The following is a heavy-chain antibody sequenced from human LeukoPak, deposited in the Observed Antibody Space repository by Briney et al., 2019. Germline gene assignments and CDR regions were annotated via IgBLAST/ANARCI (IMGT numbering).Heavy chain of an antibody. CDR1: GFTFDDYA. CDR3: AKDIGSNYDILTGYSAFDI. J-gene: IGHJ3*02. CDR2: ISWNSGSI. Sequence: GGSLRLSCAASGFTFDDYAMHWVRQAPGKGLEWVSGISWNSGSIGYADSVKGRFTISRDNAKNSLYLQMNSLRAEDTALYYCAKDIGSNYDILTGYSAFDIWGQGTMVTVSS. V-gene: IGHV3-9*01. D-gene: IGHD3-9*01.